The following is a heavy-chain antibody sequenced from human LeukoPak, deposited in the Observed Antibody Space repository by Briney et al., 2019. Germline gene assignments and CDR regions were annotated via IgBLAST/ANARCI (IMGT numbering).Heavy chain of an antibody. J-gene: IGHJ4*02. D-gene: IGHD4/OR15-4a*01. CDR2: IYHSGST. CDR3: ARHEGSYGAFDY. V-gene: IGHV4-38-2*01. CDR1: GYSISSGYY. Sequence: SETLSLTCAVSGYSISSGYYWGWIRQPPGKGLEWIGSIYHSGSTYYNPSLKSRVTISVDTSKNQVSQKLSSVTAADTAVYYCARHEGSYGAFDYWGQGTLVTVSS.